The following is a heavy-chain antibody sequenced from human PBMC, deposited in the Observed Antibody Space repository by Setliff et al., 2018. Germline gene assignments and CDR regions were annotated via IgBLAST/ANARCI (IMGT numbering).Heavy chain of an antibody. CDR3: ASIDWGENFYNTDV. Sequence: LRLSCTASGLLYTNDWVSWVRQAPGKGLEWLASINPHGSEKYYADSVRGRFTISRDNAKNTLYLQMNSLRAEDTAVYFCASIDWGENFYNTDVWGKGTTVTVSS. J-gene: IGHJ6*03. CDR1: GLLYTNDW. CDR2: INPHGSEK. D-gene: IGHD7-27*01. V-gene: IGHV3-7*01.